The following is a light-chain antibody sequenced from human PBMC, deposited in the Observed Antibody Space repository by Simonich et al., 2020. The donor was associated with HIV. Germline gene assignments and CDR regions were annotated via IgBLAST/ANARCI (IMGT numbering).Light chain of an antibody. Sequence: QSALTQPLSASGSPGQSVTISCTGTSSDVGDYKYVSWYQQHPGKAPKLMIYEVSKRPSGVPDRFSGSKSGNTASLAVSGLQAEDEADYYCSSYAGSNVWVFGGGTKLSVL. CDR3: SSYAGSNVWV. V-gene: IGLV2-8*01. CDR1: SSDVGDYKY. CDR2: EVS. J-gene: IGLJ3*02.